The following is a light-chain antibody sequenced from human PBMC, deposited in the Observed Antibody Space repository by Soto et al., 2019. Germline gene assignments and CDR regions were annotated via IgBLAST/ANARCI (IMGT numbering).Light chain of an antibody. CDR3: QRNS. V-gene: IGKV3-20*01. CDR2: ATS. CDR1: QTIGTDT. J-gene: IGKJ2*01. Sequence: EIMLTQSPGTLSLSPGDRATLSCRASQTIGTDTLAWYQHKPGQAPRLLIYATSSRATGIPDRFSGSGSGTDFTLTISRLEPEDFAVYYCQRNSFGQGTRLDVK.